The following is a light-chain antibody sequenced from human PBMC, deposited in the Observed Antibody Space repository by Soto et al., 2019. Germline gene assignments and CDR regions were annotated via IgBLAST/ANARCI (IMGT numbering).Light chain of an antibody. V-gene: IGLV2-14*03. CDR1: SSDVGGYNY. CDR3: SSYTSSSLHV. CDR2: DVS. Sequence: SALPQPASVSGSPGQSIPISCTGTSSDVGGYNYVSWYQQHPGKAPKLMIYDVSNRPSGVSNRFSGSKSGNTASLTISGLQAEDEADYYCSSYTSSSLHVFGTGTKVTVL. J-gene: IGLJ1*01.